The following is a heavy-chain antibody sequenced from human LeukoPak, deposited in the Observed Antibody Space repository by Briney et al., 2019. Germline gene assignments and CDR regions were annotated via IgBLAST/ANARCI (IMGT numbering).Heavy chain of an antibody. CDR3: ARRTTGDDY. CDR2: ISSSGLTM. CDR1: GFTFSVYE. Sequence: GGSLRLSCAASGFTFSVYEMNWVRQAPGRGLEWVSYISSSGLTMYYADSVKGRFTISRDNAKNSLYLQMNSLRAEDTAVYYCARRTTGDDYWGQGTLVTVSS. J-gene: IGHJ4*02. D-gene: IGHD4-17*01. V-gene: IGHV3-48*03.